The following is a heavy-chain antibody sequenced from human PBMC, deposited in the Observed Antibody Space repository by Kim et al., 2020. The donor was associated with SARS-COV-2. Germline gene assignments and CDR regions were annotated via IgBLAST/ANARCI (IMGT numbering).Heavy chain of an antibody. Sequence: SETLSLSCTVSGGSIRSSSYYWGWIRQPPGKGLEWIGSIYYSGSTYYNPALKSRVTISVDTSKNQFSLKLRSVTAADTAVYYCARTQTPPGISYYYYGMDVWGQGTTVTVSS. CDR1: GGSIRSSSYY. D-gene: IGHD1-20*01. CDR3: ARTQTPPGISYYYYGMDV. CDR2: IYYSGST. V-gene: IGHV4-39*01. J-gene: IGHJ6*02.